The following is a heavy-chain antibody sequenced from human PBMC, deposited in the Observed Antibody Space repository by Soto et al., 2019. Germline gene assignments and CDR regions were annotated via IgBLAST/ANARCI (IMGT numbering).Heavy chain of an antibody. CDR1: GFTFSHYD. Sequence: GGSLRLSCVVSGFTFSHYDMSWVRQAPWKGLEWVAYIGNTGTTVNYPPSLKGRFTISRDNAKNSLFLEVTILTAEDTAVYYCSRGCYDSRAYPRVDCCGPGTPVTVCS. CDR3: SRGCYDSRAYPRVDC. J-gene: IGHJ4*03. CDR2: IGNTGTTV. D-gene: IGHD2-2*01. V-gene: IGHV3-48*03.